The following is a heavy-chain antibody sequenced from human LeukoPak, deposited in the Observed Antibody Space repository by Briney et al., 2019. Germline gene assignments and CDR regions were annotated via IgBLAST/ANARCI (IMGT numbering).Heavy chain of an antibody. CDR3: AREVFSSWYGEDWFDP. J-gene: IGHJ5*02. D-gene: IGHD6-13*01. V-gene: IGHV1-8*01. Sequence: ASVKVSCKASGYTFTSYGINWVRQATGQGLEWMGWMNPNSGNTGYAQKFQGRVTMTRNTSISTAYMELSSLRSEDTAVYYCAREVFSSWYGEDWFDPWGQGTLVTVSS. CDR2: MNPNSGNT. CDR1: GYTFTSYG.